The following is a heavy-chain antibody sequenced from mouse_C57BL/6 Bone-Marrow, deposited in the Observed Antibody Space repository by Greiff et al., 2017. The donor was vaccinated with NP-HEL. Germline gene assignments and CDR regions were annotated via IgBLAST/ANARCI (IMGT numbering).Heavy chain of an antibody. V-gene: IGHV3-6*01. Sequence: EVQRVESGPGLVKPSQSLSLTCSVTGYSITSGYYWNWIRQFPGNKLAWMGYISYDGSNNYNPSLKNRISITRDTSKNQFFLKLNSVTTEDTATYYCAREGGYYYGDFDVWGTGTTVTVSS. D-gene: IGHD1-1*01. J-gene: IGHJ1*03. CDR1: GYSITSGYY. CDR2: ISYDGSN. CDR3: AREGGYYYGDFDV.